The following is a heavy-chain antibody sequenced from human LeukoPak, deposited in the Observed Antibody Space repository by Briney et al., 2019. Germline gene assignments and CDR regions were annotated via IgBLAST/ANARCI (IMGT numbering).Heavy chain of an antibody. CDR1: GFTFSSYG. J-gene: IGHJ4*02. D-gene: IGHD6-13*01. Sequence: GRSLRPSCAASGFTFSSYGMHWVRQAPGKGLEWVAVIWYDGSNKYYADSVKGRFTISRDNSKNTLYLQMNSLRAEDTAVYYCAKDFGHSSPIDYWGQGTLVTVSS. V-gene: IGHV3-33*06. CDR2: IWYDGSNK. CDR3: AKDFGHSSPIDY.